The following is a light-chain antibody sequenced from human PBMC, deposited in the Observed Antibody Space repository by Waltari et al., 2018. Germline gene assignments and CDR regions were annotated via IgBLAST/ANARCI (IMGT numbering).Light chain of an antibody. CDR1: PLGDKY. CDR3: QAWDSSTAHMV. Sequence: SYELTQPPSVPVSPGQTASITCFGDPLGDKYACWYQQKPGKSPLLVIYQDSKRPSGNPERFSGSNSGNTATLTISGTQAMDEADYYCQAWDSSTAHMVFGGGTKLTVL. J-gene: IGLJ2*01. CDR2: QDS. V-gene: IGLV3-1*01.